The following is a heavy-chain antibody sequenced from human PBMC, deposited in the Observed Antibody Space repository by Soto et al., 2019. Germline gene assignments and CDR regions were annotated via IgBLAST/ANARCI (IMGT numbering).Heavy chain of an antibody. J-gene: IGHJ4*02. CDR2: IYYSGST. D-gene: IGHD1-26*01. CDR1: GGSISSYY. Sequence: SETLSLTCTVSGGSISSYYWSWIRQPPGKGLEWIGYIYYSGSTNYNPSLKSRATISVDTSKNQFSLKLSSVTAADTAVYYCARGSSGSSYYFDYWGQGTLVTVSS. V-gene: IGHV4-59*01. CDR3: ARGSSGSSYYFDY.